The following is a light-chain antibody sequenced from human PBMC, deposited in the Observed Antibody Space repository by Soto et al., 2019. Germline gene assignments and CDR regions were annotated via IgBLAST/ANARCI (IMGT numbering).Light chain of an antibody. CDR2: EAS. Sequence: DIQMTQSPSTLSASVGDRVTITCRASQSFNRWLAWFPQKPGKAPNLLIYEASTLESGVPSRFSGSGSGTEFTLTISSLQPDDFATYYCLQYNSYPRTFGQGAKVEIK. CDR1: QSFNRW. CDR3: LQYNSYPRT. V-gene: IGKV1-5*03. J-gene: IGKJ1*01.